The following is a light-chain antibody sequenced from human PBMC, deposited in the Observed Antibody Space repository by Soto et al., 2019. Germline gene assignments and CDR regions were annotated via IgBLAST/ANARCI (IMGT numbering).Light chain of an antibody. V-gene: IGLV2-14*01. CDR1: SSDVGGYNY. J-gene: IGLJ1*01. CDR3: SSYTSSSTLDV. CDR2: DVS. Sequence: QSVLTQPASVSGSPGQSSTISCTGTSSDVGGYNYVSWYQQHPGKAPKLMIYDVSNRPSGVSNRFSGSKSGNTASLTISGLQAEDEADYYCSSYTSSSTLDVFGTGTKSPS.